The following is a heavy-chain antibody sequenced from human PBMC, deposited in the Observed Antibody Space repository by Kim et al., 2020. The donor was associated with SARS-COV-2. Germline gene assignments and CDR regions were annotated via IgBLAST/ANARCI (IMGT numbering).Heavy chain of an antibody. Sequence: GGSLRLSCAASGFSVSSNFMSWARQTPGKGLEWVSGIHDDGSIYYSDSVRSRFSISRDNSKNTMYLQMNNMRTADNTAYYCVRGNGSPEDRYYCWCHGTL. CDR2: IHDDGSI. CDR1: GFSVSSNF. D-gene: IGHD3-10*01. J-gene: IGHJ1*01. V-gene: IGHV3-53*01. CDR3: VRGNGSPEDRYYC.